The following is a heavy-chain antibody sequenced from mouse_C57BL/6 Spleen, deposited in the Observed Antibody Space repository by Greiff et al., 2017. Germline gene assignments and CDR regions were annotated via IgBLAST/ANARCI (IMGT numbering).Heavy chain of an antibody. CDR2: IWGGGST. Sequence: QVQLQQSGPGLVAPSQSLSITCTVSGFSLPSYGVDWVRQPPGKGLVWLGVIWGGGSTNSNSALMSRLSISKDNSKIQFFLKTNSLHTDDTAMYYCAQSDYALDFWGPGTSVTGSS. J-gene: IGHJ4*01. CDR1: GFSLPSYG. CDR3: AQSDYALDF. V-gene: IGHV2-9*01.